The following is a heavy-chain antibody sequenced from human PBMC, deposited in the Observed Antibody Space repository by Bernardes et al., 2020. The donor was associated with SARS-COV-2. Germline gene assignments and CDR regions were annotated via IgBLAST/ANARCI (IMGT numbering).Heavy chain of an antibody. Sequence: SETLSLTCSVSGGSIRSYYWSWIRQPPGKGLEWIGYIYYSWSTISNPSLKSRVTISVDTSENRFSLRLSSVTAADTAVYYCARSGSGWDFGNWGEGTLVTVST. CDR2: IYYSWST. CDR3: ARSGSGWDFGN. J-gene: IGHJ4*02. V-gene: IGHV4-59*01. CDR1: GGSIRSYY. D-gene: IGHD6-19*01.